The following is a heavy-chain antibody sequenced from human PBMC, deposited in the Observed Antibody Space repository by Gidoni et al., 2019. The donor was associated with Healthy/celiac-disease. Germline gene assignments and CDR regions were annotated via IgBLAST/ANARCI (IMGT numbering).Heavy chain of an antibody. CDR1: GGSISSSSYY. CDR3: ARVEYYYGMDV. V-gene: IGHV4-39*01. CDR2: IYYSGST. Sequence: QLQLQESGPGLVKPSETLSLTCTVSGGSISSSSYYWGWIRQPPGKGLEWIGSIYYSGSTYYNPSLKSRVTISVDTSKNQCSLKLSSVTAADTAVYYCARVEYYYGMDVWGQGTTVTVSS. J-gene: IGHJ6*02.